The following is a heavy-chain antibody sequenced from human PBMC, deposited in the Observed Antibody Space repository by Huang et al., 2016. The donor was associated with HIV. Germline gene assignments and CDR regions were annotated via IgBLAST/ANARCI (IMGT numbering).Heavy chain of an antibody. CDR1: GYTFTSYD. D-gene: IGHD6-19*01. V-gene: IGHV1-8*01. Sequence: QVQLVQSGAEVKKPGASVKVSCKASGYTFTSYDINWVRQATGQGLEGRGWMNPNSGNTGYAQKFQGRVPMTRNTSISTAYMELSSLRSEDTAVYYCARALAGGWYFDYWGQGTLVTVSS. CDR3: ARALAGGWYFDY. J-gene: IGHJ4*02. CDR2: MNPNSGNT.